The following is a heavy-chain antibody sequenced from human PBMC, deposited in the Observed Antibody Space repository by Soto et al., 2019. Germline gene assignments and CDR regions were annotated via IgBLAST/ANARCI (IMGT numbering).Heavy chain of an antibody. J-gene: IGHJ4*02. CDR2: ISGSGGST. V-gene: IGHV3-23*01. D-gene: IGHD2-21*01. Sequence: EVQLLESGGGLVQPGGSLRLSCAASGFTFSSYAMSWVRQAPGKGLEWVSAISGSGGSTYYADSVKGRFTISRDNSKNTLYLQMNSLRAEDTAVYFCAKRATTAIPWAFSYFDYWGQGTLVTVSS. CDR1: GFTFSSYA. CDR3: AKRATTAIPWAFSYFDY.